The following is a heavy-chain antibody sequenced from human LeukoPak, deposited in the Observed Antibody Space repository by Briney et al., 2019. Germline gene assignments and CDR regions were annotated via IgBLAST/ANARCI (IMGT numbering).Heavy chain of an antibody. CDR3: ARDRSGEGFGEFYNWFDP. V-gene: IGHV4-59*12. CDR2: IYYSGIT. J-gene: IGHJ5*02. D-gene: IGHD3-10*01. Sequence: SETLSLTCTVSGGSISSYYWSWIRQPPGKGLEWIGYIYYSGITDYNPSLRSRVTISVDTSKNQFSLKLSSVTAADTAVYYCARDRSGEGFGEFYNWFDPWGQGTLVTVSS. CDR1: GGSISSYY.